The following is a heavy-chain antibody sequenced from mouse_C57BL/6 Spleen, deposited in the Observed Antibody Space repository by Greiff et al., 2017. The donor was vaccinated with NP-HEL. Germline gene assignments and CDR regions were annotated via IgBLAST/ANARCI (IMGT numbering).Heavy chain of an antibody. CDR1: GYAFSSSW. Sequence: VQLQQSGPELVKPGASVKISCKASGYAFSSSWMNWVKQRPGKGLEWIGRIYPGDGDTNYNGKFKGKATLTADKSSSTAYMQLSSLTSEDSAVYFCASSLGGSSYWYFDVWGTGTTVTVAS. CDR3: ASSLGGSSYWYFDV. CDR2: IYPGDGDT. V-gene: IGHV1-82*01. D-gene: IGHD1-1*01. J-gene: IGHJ1*03.